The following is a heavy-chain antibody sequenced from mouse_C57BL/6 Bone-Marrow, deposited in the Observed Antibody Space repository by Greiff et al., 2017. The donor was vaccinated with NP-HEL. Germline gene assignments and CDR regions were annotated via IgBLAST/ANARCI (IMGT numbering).Heavy chain of an antibody. CDR3: ARPSITTVVDAWFAY. CDR1: GFTFSSYT. Sequence: EVKLVESGGGLVKPGGSLKLSCAASGFTFSSYTMSWVRPTPEKRLEWVATLSGGGGNTYYPDSVKGRFTFSRDNAKNTLYLQMSSLRSEDTALYYCARPSITTVVDAWFAYWGQGTLVTVSA. CDR2: LSGGGGNT. J-gene: IGHJ3*01. V-gene: IGHV5-9*01. D-gene: IGHD1-1*01.